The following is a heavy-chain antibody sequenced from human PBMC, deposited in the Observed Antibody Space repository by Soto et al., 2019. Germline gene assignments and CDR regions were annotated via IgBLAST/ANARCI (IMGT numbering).Heavy chain of an antibody. CDR2: IYYSGST. V-gene: IGHV4-31*03. J-gene: IGHJ6*02. D-gene: IGHD2-21*02. CDR3: ARVSGGDCHHGMDV. CDR1: GGSISSGGYY. Sequence: LSLTCTVSGGSISSGGYYWSWIRQHPGKGLEWIGYIYYSGSTYYNPSLKSRVTISVDTSKNQLSLKLSSVTAADTAMYYCARVSGGDCHHGMDVWGQGTTVT.